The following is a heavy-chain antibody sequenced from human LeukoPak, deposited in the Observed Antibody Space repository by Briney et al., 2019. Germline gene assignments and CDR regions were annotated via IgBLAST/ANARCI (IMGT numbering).Heavy chain of an antibody. D-gene: IGHD1-26*01. V-gene: IGHV6-1*01. CDR2: TYYRSKWYN. CDR3: ASGGRYSFYY. Sequence: SQTLSLTCAISGDSVFSNSAAWNWIRQSPSRGLEWLGRTYYRSKWYNDYAFSVQSRITINPDTSRNQFSLQLSSVTPEDTAVYYCASGGRYSFYYWGQGILVTVSS. CDR1: GDSVFSNSAA. J-gene: IGHJ4*02.